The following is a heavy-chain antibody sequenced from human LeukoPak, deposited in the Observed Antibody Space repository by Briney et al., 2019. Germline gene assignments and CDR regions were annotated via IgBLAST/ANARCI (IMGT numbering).Heavy chain of an antibody. Sequence: ASVKVSCKASGGTFSSYAISWLRQAPGLGLGWMGGIIPIFGTANYAQKFQGRVTITADESTSTAYMELSSLRSEDTAVYYCASGRSQLKEAYCGGDCYSSWFDPWGQGTLVTVSS. CDR3: ASGRSQLKEAYCGGDCYSSWFDP. D-gene: IGHD2-21*02. CDR1: GGTFSSYA. V-gene: IGHV1-69*13. J-gene: IGHJ5*02. CDR2: IIPIFGTA.